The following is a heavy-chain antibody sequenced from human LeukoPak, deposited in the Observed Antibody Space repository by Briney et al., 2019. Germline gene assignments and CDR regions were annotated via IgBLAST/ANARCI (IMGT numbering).Heavy chain of an antibody. Sequence: PSETLSLTCAVYGGSFSGYYWSWIRQPPGKGLEWIGEINHSGSTNYNPSLKSRVTISVDTSKNQFSLKLSSVTAADTAIYYCARDASPPPLHWTGYFDLWGRGTLVTVSS. D-gene: IGHD3/OR15-3a*01. J-gene: IGHJ2*01. CDR2: INHSGST. CDR3: ARDASPPPLHWTGYFDL. V-gene: IGHV4-34*01. CDR1: GGSFSGYY.